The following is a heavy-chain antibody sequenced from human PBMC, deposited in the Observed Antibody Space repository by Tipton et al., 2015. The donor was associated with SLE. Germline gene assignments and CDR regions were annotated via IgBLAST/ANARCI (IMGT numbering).Heavy chain of an antibody. Sequence: QLVQSGAEVEKPGESLKISCKASGYNFNIYWIGWVRQMPGEGLEWMGRIDPSDSYTHYNPSFQGHATISVDKSINTAYLQWNSLKASDTAMYYCARYISAEDYWGQGTLVTVSS. CDR3: ARYISAEDY. CDR2: IDPSDSYT. V-gene: IGHV5-10-1*01. J-gene: IGHJ4*02. CDR1: GYNFNIYW. D-gene: IGHD1-14*01.